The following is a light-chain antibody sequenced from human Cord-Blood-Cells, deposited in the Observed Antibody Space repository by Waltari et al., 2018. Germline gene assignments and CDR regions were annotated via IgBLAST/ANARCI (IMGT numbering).Light chain of an antibody. Sequence: SYVLTQPPSVSVAPGKTARITCGGNNIGSKSVHWYQQKPGQAPVLVIYYDSDRPSGIPERFSGSNAGNTATLTISRVEAGDEADYYWQVWDSSSDHYVFGTGTKVTVL. CDR1: NIGSKS. CDR2: YDS. J-gene: IGLJ1*01. CDR3: QVWDSSSDHYV. V-gene: IGLV3-21*04.